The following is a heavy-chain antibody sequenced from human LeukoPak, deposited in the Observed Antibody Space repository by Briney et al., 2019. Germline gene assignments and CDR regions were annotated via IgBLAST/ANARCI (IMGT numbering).Heavy chain of an antibody. CDR1: GFTSSSNW. J-gene: IGHJ6*03. CDR2: IKQAGSEK. D-gene: IGHD3-10*01. CDR3: ASGLGGSGSSLNYYYYYMDV. V-gene: IGHV3-7*01. Sequence: PGGSLILSCATSGFTSSSNWMSWCRQDPGKGREWVANIKQAGSEKYYVDSVKGRFTISRDNAKSSLYLQMNSLRAEDTAVYYCASGLGGSGSSLNYYYYYMDVWGKGTTVTASS.